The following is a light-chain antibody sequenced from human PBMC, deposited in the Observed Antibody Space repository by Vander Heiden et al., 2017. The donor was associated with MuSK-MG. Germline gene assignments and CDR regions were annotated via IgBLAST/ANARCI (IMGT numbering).Light chain of an antibody. CDR2: DVT. CDR3: CSYTSSTSLQLL. CDR1: SRDIGGHNY. J-gene: IGLJ3*02. V-gene: IGLV2-14*03. Sequence: QSALTQPASVSGSPGQAITISCTGYSRDIGGHNYVSWYQQPPGKAPKLLIYDVTNRPSGISNRFSGSKSGDTASLTISGLQPEDEADYYCCSYTSSTSLQLLFGGGTKLTVL.